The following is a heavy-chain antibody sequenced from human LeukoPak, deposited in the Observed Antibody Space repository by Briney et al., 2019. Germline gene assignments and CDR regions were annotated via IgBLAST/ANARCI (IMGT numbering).Heavy chain of an antibody. D-gene: IGHD4-17*01. Sequence: PSETLSLTCAVSGGSISSGGYSWSWIRQPPGKGLEWIGYIYHSRSTYYNPSLKSRVAISVDRSKNQFSLKLSSVTAADMAVYYCARDRYGDHTYFDYGGQGTLVTVS. CDR2: IYHSRST. CDR3: ARDRYGDHTYFDY. J-gene: IGHJ4*02. V-gene: IGHV4-30-2*01. CDR1: GGSISSGGYS.